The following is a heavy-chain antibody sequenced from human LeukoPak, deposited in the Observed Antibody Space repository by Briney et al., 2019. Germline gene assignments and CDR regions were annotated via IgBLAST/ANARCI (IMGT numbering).Heavy chain of an antibody. D-gene: IGHD1-20*01. V-gene: IGHV3-23*01. J-gene: IGHJ4*02. Sequence: GGSLRLSCAASGFTVNNKYMTWVRQAPGKGLEYVSPISASGLSTYYTDSVRGRFTNSRDNSKNTLYLQMHSLRAEDTAVYYCAKETSITGAGDFWGQGALVTVSS. CDR2: ISASGLST. CDR3: AKETSITGAGDF. CDR1: GFTVNNKY.